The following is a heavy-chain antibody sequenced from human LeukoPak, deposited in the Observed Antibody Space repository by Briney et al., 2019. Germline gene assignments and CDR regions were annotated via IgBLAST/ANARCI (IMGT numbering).Heavy chain of an antibody. CDR2: IYYSGST. V-gene: IGHV4-31*03. CDR3: ARNEYSDAFDI. Sequence: SETLSLTCTVSGGSISSGGYYWSWIRQHPGKGLEWIGYIYYSGSTYYNPSLKSRVTISVDTSKNQFSLKLSSVTAADTAVYYCARNEYSDAFDIWGQGTMVTVSS. CDR1: GGSISSGGYY. J-gene: IGHJ3*02. D-gene: IGHD2-15*01.